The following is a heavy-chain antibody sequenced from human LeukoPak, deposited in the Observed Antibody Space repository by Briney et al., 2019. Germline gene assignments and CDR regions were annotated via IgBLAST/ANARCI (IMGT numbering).Heavy chain of an antibody. CDR2: ISSNGGST. Sequence: GGSERLSCSASGFTFSSYAMHWVRQAPGKGLEYVSAISSNGGSTYYADSVKGRFTISRDNSKNTLYLQMSSLRAEDTAVYYCVKDLCTNGVCYNFDYWGPGNPGTVSS. V-gene: IGHV3-64D*09. CDR1: GFTFSSYA. J-gene: IGHJ4*02. CDR3: VKDLCTNGVCYNFDY. D-gene: IGHD2-8*01.